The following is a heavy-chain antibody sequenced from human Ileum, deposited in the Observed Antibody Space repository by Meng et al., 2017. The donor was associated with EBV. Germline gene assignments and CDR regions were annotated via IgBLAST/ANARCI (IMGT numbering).Heavy chain of an antibody. Sequence: QVQRHESGPVLAVPSDTLSHTCNVPGGPVTMATYDWSCIRQPPGEVRESIGYIYYTGSTNYHPSLKSRVTISVDTSKNQFSLNLTSVTAADTAVYYCARGTGTTFAWGQGTLVTVSS. D-gene: IGHD1-1*01. J-gene: IGHJ5*02. V-gene: IGHV4-61*01. CDR2: IYYTGST. CDR1: GGPVTMATYD. CDR3: ARGTGTTFA.